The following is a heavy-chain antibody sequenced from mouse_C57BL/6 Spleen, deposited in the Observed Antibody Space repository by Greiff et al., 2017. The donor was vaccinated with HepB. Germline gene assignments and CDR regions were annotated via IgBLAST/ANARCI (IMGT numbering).Heavy chain of an antibody. CDR3: ARAGSSLFDY. V-gene: IGHV1-50*01. CDR2: IDPSDSYT. CDR1: GYTFTSYW. J-gene: IGHJ2*01. Sequence: QVQLQQPGAELVKPGASVKLSCKASGYTFTSYWMPWVKQRPGQGLEWIGEIDPSDSYTNYNQKFKGKATLTVDTSSSTAYMQRSSLTSEDSAVYDSARAGSSLFDYWGQGTTLTVSS. D-gene: IGHD1-1*01.